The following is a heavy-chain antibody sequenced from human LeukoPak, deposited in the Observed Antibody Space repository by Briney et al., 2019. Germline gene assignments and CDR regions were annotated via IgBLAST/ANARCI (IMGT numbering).Heavy chain of an antibody. D-gene: IGHD2-2*03. J-gene: IGHJ4*02. CDR1: GYSFSTNM. V-gene: IGHV3-7*01. CDR2: ILPAGKES. CDR3: MSAHGY. Sequence: GGSLRLSCVVSGYSFSTNMMTWVRQAPGKGLEWVATILPAGKESYRVESVKGRFTVSRDNAKNLLFLQMNSLSDDDTAVYYCMSAHGYWGQGTLVTVSS.